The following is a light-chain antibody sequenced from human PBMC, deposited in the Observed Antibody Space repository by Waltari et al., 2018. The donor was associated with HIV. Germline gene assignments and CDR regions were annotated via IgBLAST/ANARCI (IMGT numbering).Light chain of an antibody. CDR2: KAS. Sequence: DIQMTQSPSTLPASVGDRVTTTCRASQSISSWLARYQQKPGKAPKILIYKASSLESGVPSRFSGSGSGTEFTLTISSLQPDDFATYYCQQYDSYSWTFGQGTKVEIK. V-gene: IGKV1-5*03. J-gene: IGKJ1*01. CDR1: QSISSW. CDR3: QQYDSYSWT.